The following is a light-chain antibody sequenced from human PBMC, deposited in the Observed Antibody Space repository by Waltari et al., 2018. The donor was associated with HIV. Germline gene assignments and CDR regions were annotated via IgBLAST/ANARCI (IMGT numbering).Light chain of an antibody. Sequence: DIQMTQSPSSVSASVGDRVTIPCRASQDVNSWLAWYQKKPGKAPKLLISSASGLQSGVPSRFSGSGSGPDFTLTISSLQPEDFATYFCLQADSFPFTFGPGTKLEI. CDR1: QDVNSW. CDR3: LQADSFPFT. V-gene: IGKV1-12*02. J-gene: IGKJ3*01. CDR2: SAS.